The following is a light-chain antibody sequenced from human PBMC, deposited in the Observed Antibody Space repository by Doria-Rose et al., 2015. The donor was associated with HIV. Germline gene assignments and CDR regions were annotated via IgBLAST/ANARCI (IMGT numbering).Light chain of an antibody. CDR3: QQTYSSPPWT. J-gene: IGKJ1*01. V-gene: IGKV1-39*01. Sequence: ASIGDRVTITCRASQTVSTYLNRFQQEPGKAPKLLIYAASRLQSGVPSRFSGSGSGTDFTLTISGLQPGDFATYYCQQTYSSPPWTFGQGTKVEMK. CDR1: QTVSTY. CDR2: AAS.